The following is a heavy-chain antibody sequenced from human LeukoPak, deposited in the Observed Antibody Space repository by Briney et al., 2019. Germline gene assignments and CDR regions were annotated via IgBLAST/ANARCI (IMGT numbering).Heavy chain of an antibody. V-gene: IGHV4-4*07. CDR1: GGSISSYY. Sequence: PSETLSLTCTVSGGSISSYYWSWIPQPAGKGLEWIGRISTSGSTNYNPSLKTRVTMSVDTSKNQFSLKLSSVTAADTAVYYCARGKEWFDPWGQGTLVTVSS. CDR2: ISTSGST. J-gene: IGHJ5*02. CDR3: ARGKEWFDP.